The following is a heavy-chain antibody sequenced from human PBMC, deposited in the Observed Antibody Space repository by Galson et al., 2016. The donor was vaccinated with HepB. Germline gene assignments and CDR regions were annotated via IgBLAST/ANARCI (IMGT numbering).Heavy chain of an antibody. CDR1: GLTFSTYS. CDR3: ARGDLYHGAGNYADF. D-gene: IGHD3-10*01. V-gene: IGHV3-21*06. CDR2: ISGSSEYI. Sequence: SLRLSCAASGLTFSTYSMNWVRQAPGKGLEWVSLISGSSEYIYYADSVKGRFTISRDNAKNSLYLQMNSLRVEDTAVYYCARGDLYHGAGNYADFWGQGTLVTVSS. J-gene: IGHJ4*02.